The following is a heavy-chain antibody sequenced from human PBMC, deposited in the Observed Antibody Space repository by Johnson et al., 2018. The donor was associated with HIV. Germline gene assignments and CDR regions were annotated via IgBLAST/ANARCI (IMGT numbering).Heavy chain of an antibody. J-gene: IGHJ3*02. CDR1: GFTFSSYA. V-gene: IGHV3-30-3*01. CDR3: ARDWGLYSSGWYVDAFDI. Sequence: QVQLVESGGGVVQPGRSLRLSCAASGFTFSSYAMHWVRQAPGKGLEWVAVISSDGSNKNYADSVKGRFTISRDNSKNTLYLQMNSLRAEDTAVYYCARDWGLYSSGWYVDAFDIWGHGTMVTVSS. CDR2: ISSDGSNK. D-gene: IGHD6-19*01.